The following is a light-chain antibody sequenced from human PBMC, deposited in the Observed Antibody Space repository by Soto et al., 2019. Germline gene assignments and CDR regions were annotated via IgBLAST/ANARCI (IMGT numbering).Light chain of an antibody. CDR1: SSDIGGYDY. J-gene: IGLJ2*01. Sequence: QSALTQPASVSGSPGLSITFSCSGTSSDIGGYDYVSWYQHHPGKAPKLMIYDVTDRPSGVSNRFSGSKSGNTASLTISGLQAEDEADYYCSSYTSSTTVVFGGGTKLTVL. V-gene: IGLV2-14*03. CDR3: SSYTSSTTVV. CDR2: DVT.